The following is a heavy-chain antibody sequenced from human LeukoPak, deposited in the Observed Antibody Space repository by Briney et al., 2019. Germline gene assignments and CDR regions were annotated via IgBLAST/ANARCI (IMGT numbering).Heavy chain of an antibody. CDR2: IYYSGST. CDR1: GGSISSSSYY. D-gene: IGHD6-13*01. V-gene: IGHV4-39*07. Sequence: SETLSLTCTVSGGSISSSSYYWGWIRQPPGKGLEWIGSIYYSGSTYYNPSLKSRVTISVDTSKNQFSLKLSSVTAADTAVYYCARTSTTYSSSWYENWFDPWGQGTLVTVSS. J-gene: IGHJ5*02. CDR3: ARTSTTYSSSWYENWFDP.